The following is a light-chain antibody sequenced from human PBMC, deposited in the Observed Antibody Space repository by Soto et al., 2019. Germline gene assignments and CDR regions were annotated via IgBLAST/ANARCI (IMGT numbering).Light chain of an antibody. CDR1: SSDVGGYNY. CDR2: DVS. J-gene: IGLJ1*01. CDR3: SSYTSSSTGV. V-gene: IGLV2-14*01. Sequence: YVLTQPASVSGSPGQSITISCTGTSSDVGGYNYVSWYQQHPGKAPKLMIYDVSNRPSGVSNRFSGSKSGNTASLTISGLQAEDEADYYCSSYTSSSTGVFGTGTKVTVL.